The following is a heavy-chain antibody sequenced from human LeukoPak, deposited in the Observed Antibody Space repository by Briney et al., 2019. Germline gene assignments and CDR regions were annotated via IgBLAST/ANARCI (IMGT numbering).Heavy chain of an antibody. J-gene: IGHJ4*02. Sequence: ASVKVSCKASGYTFTSYDINWVRQATGQGLEWMEWMNPNSGNTGYAQKFQGRVTMTRDTSISTAYMELSRLRSDDTAVYYCARLYDSSGYRNWGQGTLVTVSS. CDR3: ARLYDSSGYRN. V-gene: IGHV1-8*01. D-gene: IGHD3-22*01. CDR2: MNPNSGNT. CDR1: GYTFTSYD.